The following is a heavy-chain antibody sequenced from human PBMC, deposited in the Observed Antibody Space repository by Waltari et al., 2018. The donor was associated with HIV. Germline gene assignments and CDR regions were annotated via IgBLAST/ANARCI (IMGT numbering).Heavy chain of an antibody. D-gene: IGHD2-2*01. J-gene: IGHJ1*01. CDR1: GGPFSSSA. CDR2: IILSFGTA. CDR3: ARGSADCSRTSCPGFQH. V-gene: IGHV1-69*01. Sequence: QVQLVQSGSEVKEPGSSVKVSCKASGGPFSSSAISWVRQAPGQGLEWMGGIILSFGTANDAQKLHGRVTITADEDTSTAYLEPSSLRSEETAVYYWARGSADCSRTSCPGFQHWGQGTLVTVFS.